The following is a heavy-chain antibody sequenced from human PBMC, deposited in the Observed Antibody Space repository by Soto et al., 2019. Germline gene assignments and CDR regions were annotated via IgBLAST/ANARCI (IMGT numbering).Heavy chain of an antibody. Sequence: PSETLSLTCAVSGGSISSSNLWSWVRQPPGKGLEWIGYIYYSGSTNYNPSLKSRVTISVDTSKNQFSLKLSSVTAADTAVYYCARRYGSFFDIWGQGTMVTVSS. CDR1: GGSISSSNL. D-gene: IGHD3-10*01. V-gene: IGHV4-4*02. J-gene: IGHJ3*02. CDR3: ARRYGSFFDI. CDR2: IYYSGST.